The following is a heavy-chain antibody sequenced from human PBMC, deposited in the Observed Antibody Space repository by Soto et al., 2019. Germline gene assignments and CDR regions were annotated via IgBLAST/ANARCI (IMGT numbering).Heavy chain of an antibody. Sequence: PGGSLRLSCAASGFTFSSYAMSWVRQAPGKGLEWVSAISGSGGSTYYADSVKGRFTISRDNSKNTLYLQMNSLRAEDTAVYYCAKGGSTVTTGYYYGMDVWGQGTTVTVSS. V-gene: IGHV3-23*01. CDR3: AKGGSTVTTGYYYGMDV. CDR2: ISGSGGST. D-gene: IGHD4-4*01. CDR1: GFTFSSYA. J-gene: IGHJ6*02.